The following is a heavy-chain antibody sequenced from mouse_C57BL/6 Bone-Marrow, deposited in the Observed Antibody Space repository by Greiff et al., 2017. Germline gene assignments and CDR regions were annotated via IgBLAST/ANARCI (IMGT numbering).Heavy chain of an antibody. D-gene: IGHD1-1*02. V-gene: IGHV5-17*01. CDR1: GFTFSDYG. CDR2: ISSGSSTI. CDR3: ARLVGGFDY. J-gene: IGHJ2*01. Sequence: EVKLMESGGGLVKPGGSLKLSCAASGFTFSDYGMHWVRQAPEKGLEWVAYISSGSSTIYYADTVKGRFTISRDNAKNTLFLQMTSLRSEDTAMYYCARLVGGFDYWGQGTTLTVSS.